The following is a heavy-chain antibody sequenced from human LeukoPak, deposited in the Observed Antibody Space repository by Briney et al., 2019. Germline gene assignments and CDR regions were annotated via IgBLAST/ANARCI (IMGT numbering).Heavy chain of an antibody. CDR3: ARGYTGIVGATTKFDP. V-gene: IGHV3-20*04. Sequence: GGSLRLSCAASGFTFSDYYMSWVRQAPGKGLEWVSGINWNGGSTGYADSVKGRFTISRDNAKNSLYLQMNSLRAEDTALYYCARGYTGIVGATTKFDPWGQGTLVTVSS. CDR2: INWNGGST. D-gene: IGHD1-26*01. J-gene: IGHJ5*02. CDR1: GFTFSDYY.